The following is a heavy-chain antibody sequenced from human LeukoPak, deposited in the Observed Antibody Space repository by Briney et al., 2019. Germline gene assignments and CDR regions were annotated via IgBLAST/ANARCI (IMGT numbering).Heavy chain of an antibody. CDR1: GFTVSSNY. CDR3: ARAPSGSRTYYFDY. CDR2: ISSSSSTI. V-gene: IGHV3-48*01. Sequence: GGSLRLSCAASGFTVSSNYMNWVRQAPGKGLEWVSFISSSSSTIYYADSVKGRFTISRDNAKNSLYLQMNSLRAEDTAVYYCARAPSGSRTYYFDYWGQGTLVTVSS. J-gene: IGHJ4*02. D-gene: IGHD1-26*01.